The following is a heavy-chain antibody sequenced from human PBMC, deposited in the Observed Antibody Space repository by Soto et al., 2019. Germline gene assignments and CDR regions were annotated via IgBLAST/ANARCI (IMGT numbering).Heavy chain of an antibody. CDR3: AILVVVVPVANV. J-gene: IGHJ4*02. Sequence: SETLSLTCSVSGGSVSYNSYYWGRIRQPPGKGLEWVGGIFYTGTTYYNPSLKDRVSISVDTSKNSFSLNLTSVTAADTVVYFCAILVVVVPVANVWGQGALVTVSS. CDR1: GGSVSYNSYY. D-gene: IGHD2-21*01. CDR2: IFYTGTT. V-gene: IGHV4-39*01.